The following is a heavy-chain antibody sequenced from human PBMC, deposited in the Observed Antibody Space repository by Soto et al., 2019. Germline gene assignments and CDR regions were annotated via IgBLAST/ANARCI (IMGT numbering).Heavy chain of an antibody. V-gene: IGHV3-21*01. Sequence: PGGSLRLSCAASGFTFSSYSMNWVRQAPGKGLEWVSSISSSSSYIYYADSVKGRFTISRDNAKNSLYLQMNSLRAEDTAVYYCASPIWSGWGYFDYWGQGTLVTVS. J-gene: IGHJ4*02. CDR2: ISSSSSYI. D-gene: IGHD6-19*01. CDR1: GFTFSSYS. CDR3: ASPIWSGWGYFDY.